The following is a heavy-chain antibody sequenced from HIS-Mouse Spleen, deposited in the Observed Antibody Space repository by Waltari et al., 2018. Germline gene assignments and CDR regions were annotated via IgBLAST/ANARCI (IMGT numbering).Heavy chain of an antibody. Sequence: QVQLVESGGGVVQPGRSLRLSCGASGFTFSSYGMHWVRQAPGKGLEWVAVISYDGSNKYYADSVKGRFTISRDNSKNTLYLQMNSLRAEDTAVYYCAKVNSGSYYFDYWGQGTLVTVSS. CDR2: ISYDGSNK. CDR3: AKVNSGSYYFDY. D-gene: IGHD1-26*01. CDR1: GFTFSSYG. V-gene: IGHV3-30*18. J-gene: IGHJ4*02.